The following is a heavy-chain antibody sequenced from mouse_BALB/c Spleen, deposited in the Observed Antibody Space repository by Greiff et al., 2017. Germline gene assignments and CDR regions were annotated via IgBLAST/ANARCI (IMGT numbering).Heavy chain of an antibody. J-gene: IGHJ3*01. CDR3: ARDAGGNYQFAY. CDR1: GFTFSSYG. Sequence: EVQRVESGGGLVQPGGSLKLSCAASGFTFSSYGMSWVRQTPDKRLELVATINSNGGSTYYPDSVKGRFTISRDNAKNTLYLQMSSLKSEDTAMYYCARDAGGNYQFAYWGQGTLVTVSA. V-gene: IGHV5-6-3*01. CDR2: INSNGGST. D-gene: IGHD2-1*01.